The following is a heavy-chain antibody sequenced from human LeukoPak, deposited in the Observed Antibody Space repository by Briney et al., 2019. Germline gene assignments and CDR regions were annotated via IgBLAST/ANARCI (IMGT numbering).Heavy chain of an antibody. V-gene: IGHV4-34*01. CDR1: GGSISSYY. D-gene: IGHD3-22*01. Sequence: PSETLSLTCTVSGGSISSYYWSWVRQPPGKGLEWIGEINHSGSTNYNPSLKSRVTISVDTSKNQFSLKLSSVTAADTAVYYCARGRRITMIVVVITNGYFDYWGQGTLVTVSS. CDR3: ARGRRITMIVVVITNGYFDY. J-gene: IGHJ4*02. CDR2: INHSGST.